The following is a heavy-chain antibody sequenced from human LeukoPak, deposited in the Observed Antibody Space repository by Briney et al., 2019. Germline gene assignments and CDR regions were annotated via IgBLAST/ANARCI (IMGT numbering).Heavy chain of an antibody. V-gene: IGHV4-34*01. J-gene: IGHJ5*02. CDR3: ARRWSGYYSIGWFDP. CDR2: INHSGST. CDR1: GGSFSGYY. Sequence: PSETLSLTCAVYGGSFSGYYWSWIRQPPGKGLEWIGEINHSGSTNYNPSLKSRVTISVDTSKNQFSLKLSSVTAADTAVYYCARRWSGYYSIGWFDPWGQGTLVTVSS. D-gene: IGHD3-3*01.